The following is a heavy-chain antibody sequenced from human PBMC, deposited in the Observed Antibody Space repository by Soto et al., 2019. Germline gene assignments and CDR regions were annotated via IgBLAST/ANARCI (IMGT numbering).Heavy chain of an antibody. Sequence: SETLSLTCTVSGGSISSSSYYWGWIRQPPGKGLEWIGEINHSGSTNYNPSLKSRVTISVDTSKNQFSLKLSSVTAADTAVYYCAGIRAAGNWFDPWGQGTLVTVSS. J-gene: IGHJ5*02. V-gene: IGHV4-39*07. CDR3: AGIRAAGNWFDP. CDR2: INHSGST. D-gene: IGHD6-13*01. CDR1: GGSISSSSYY.